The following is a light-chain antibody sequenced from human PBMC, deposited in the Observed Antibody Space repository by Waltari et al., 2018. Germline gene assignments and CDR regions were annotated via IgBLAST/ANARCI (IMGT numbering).Light chain of an antibody. CDR3: QQYGSSDGYP. V-gene: IGKV3-20*01. CDR2: GAS. Sequence: DIVWTQSPGTLSLSPGERATVSCRGRQSVSSKDLAGYQQKVGQAPRLVIYGASSRTTGLPDRFSGSAPGTDFTLTINRLGPEDFAVYYCQQYGSSDGYPFAQSIKVE. J-gene: IGKJ2*01. CDR1: QSVSSKD.